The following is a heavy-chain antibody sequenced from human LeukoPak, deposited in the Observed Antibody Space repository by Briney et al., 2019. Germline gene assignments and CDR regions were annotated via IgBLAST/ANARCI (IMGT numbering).Heavy chain of an antibody. V-gene: IGHV3-48*03. CDR1: GFIVNSYA. J-gene: IGHJ6*02. CDR2: ISSSGSTI. CDR3: ARDSTVYYYYGMDV. D-gene: IGHD2-2*01. Sequence: PGGSLRLSCAASGFIVNSYAMSWVRQAPGKGLEWVSYISSSGSTIYYADSVKGRFTISRDNAKNSLYLQMNSLRAEDTAVYYCARDSTVYYYYGMDVWGQGTTVTVSS.